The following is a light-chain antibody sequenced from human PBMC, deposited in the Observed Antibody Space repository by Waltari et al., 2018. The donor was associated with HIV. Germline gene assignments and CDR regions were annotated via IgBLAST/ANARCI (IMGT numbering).Light chain of an antibody. CDR2: DAS. CDR1: QSISFY. CDR3: QQSSDVPLI. J-gene: IGKJ3*01. V-gene: IGKV1-39*01. Sequence: DIQMTQSPSSLSASVGDRVTITCRASQSISFYLNWYQQKPGKAPTLLIYDASNLQSGLPSRFSGSGSGTEFTLTITNLQPEDFATYFCQQSSDVPLIFGPGTKVD.